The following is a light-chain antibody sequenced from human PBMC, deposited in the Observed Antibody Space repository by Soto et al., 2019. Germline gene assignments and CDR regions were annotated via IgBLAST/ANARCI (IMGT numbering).Light chain of an antibody. CDR1: QSVSSY. V-gene: IGKV3-11*01. CDR2: DAS. J-gene: IGKJ1*01. Sequence: VVLTQSPPTLSLSPGERATLSCRASQSVSSYLAWYQQKPGQAPRLLIYDASNRATGIPARFSGSGSGTDFTLTISSLEPEDFAVYYCQQRSNWPGTFGQGTKVDIK. CDR3: QQRSNWPGT.